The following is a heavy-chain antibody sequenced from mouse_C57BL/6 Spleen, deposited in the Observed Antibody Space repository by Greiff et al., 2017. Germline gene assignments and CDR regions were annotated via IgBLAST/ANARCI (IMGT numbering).Heavy chain of an antibody. CDR2: INPSTGGT. Sequence: VQLQQSGPELVKPGASVKISCKASGYSFTGYYMNWVKQSPEKSLEWIGEINPSTGGTTYNQKFKAKATLTVDKSSSTAYMQLKSLTSEDSAVYYCARRGYDGYYVGFDYWGQGTTLTGSS. V-gene: IGHV1-42*01. CDR1: GYSFTGYY. CDR3: ARRGYDGYYVGFDY. J-gene: IGHJ2*01. D-gene: IGHD2-3*01.